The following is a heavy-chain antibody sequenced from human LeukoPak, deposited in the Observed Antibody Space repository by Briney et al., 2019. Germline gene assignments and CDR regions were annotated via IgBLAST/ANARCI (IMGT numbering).Heavy chain of an antibody. V-gene: IGHV3-11*01. CDR3: ARDSPTQRLLEGYYFDN. J-gene: IGHJ4*02. CDR2: VSSSGLTM. D-gene: IGHD3-3*01. Sequence: GGSLRLSCEASGFIFNEYYMSWIRQSPGKGLEWLSCVSSSGLTMYSADSVKGRFTASRDNDKNLFYLQLNNLRPDDTAVYYCARDSPTQRLLEGYYFDNWGQGTRVTVSS. CDR1: GFIFNEYY.